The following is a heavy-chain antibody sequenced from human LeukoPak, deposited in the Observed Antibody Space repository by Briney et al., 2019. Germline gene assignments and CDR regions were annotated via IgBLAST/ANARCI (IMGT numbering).Heavy chain of an antibody. V-gene: IGHV4-38-2*02. J-gene: IGHJ5*02. Sequence: PSETLSLTCTVSGYSISSGYYRGWIRQPPGKGLEWTGSIYHSGSTYYNPSLKSRVTISVDTPKNQFSLKLSSVTASDTAVYYCARDGRITMGRGVLGGFDPWGQGTLVTVSS. D-gene: IGHD3-10*01. CDR1: GYSISSGYY. CDR3: ARDGRITMGRGVLGGFDP. CDR2: IYHSGST.